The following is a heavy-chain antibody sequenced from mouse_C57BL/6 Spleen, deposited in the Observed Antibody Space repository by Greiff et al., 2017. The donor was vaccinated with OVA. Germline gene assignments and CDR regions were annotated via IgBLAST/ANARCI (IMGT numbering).Heavy chain of an antibody. D-gene: IGHD4-1*01. V-gene: IGHV7-3*01. CDR1: GFTFTDYY. J-gene: IGHJ2*01. CDR2: IRNKANGYTT. CDR3: ARSNWDYFDY. Sequence: EVKLLESGGGLVQPGGSLSLSCAASGFTFTDYYMSWVRQPPGKALEWLGFIRNKANGYTTEYSASVKGRFTISRDNSQSILYLQMNALRAEDRATYYCARSNWDYFDYWGQGTTLTVSS.